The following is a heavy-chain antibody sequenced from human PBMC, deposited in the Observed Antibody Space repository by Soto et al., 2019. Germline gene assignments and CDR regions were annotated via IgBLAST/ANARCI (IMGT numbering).Heavy chain of an antibody. D-gene: IGHD2-21*01. CDR2: IYHSGST. J-gene: IGHJ5*02. CDR3: ARDGAGAYGLGWFDP. V-gene: IGHV4-31*03. Sequence: QVQLQESGPGLVKPSQTLSLTCTVSGDSISRGGYYWNWIRQHPRKGLEWIGYIYHSGSTNYNPSLMSRVSISVDTSKNPLSLELSNVTAADTAVYYCARDGAGAYGLGWFDPWGQGILVTVYS. CDR1: GDSISRGGYY.